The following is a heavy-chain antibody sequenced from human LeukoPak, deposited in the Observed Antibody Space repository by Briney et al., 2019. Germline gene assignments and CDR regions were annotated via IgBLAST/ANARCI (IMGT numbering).Heavy chain of an antibody. V-gene: IGHV3-33*06. CDR2: IWYVGSNK. D-gene: IGHD2-15*01. CDR3: GKGARYCSGGSGYPLGYYFDY. Sequence: GGSLRLSCAASGFTFSSYGMHWVRQAPGKGLEWVAVIWYVGSNKYYADSVKGRFTISRDNSKNTLYLQMNSLRAEDTAVYYCGKGARYCSGGSGYPLGYYFDYWGQGTLVTVSS. CDR1: GFTFSSYG. J-gene: IGHJ4*02.